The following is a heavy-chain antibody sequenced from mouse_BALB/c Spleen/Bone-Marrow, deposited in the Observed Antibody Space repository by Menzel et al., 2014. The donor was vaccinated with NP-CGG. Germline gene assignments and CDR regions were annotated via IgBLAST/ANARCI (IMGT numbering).Heavy chain of an antibody. CDR2: ISSGGSYT. CDR3: ARQYDYDGAWFAY. CDR1: GFTFSSYA. Sequence: EVKVVESGGGLVKPGGSLKLPCAASGFTFSSYAMSWVRQTPEKRLEWVATISSGGSYTYYPDSVKGRFTISRDNAKNTLYLQMSSLRSEDTAMYYCARQYDYDGAWFAYWGQGTLVTVSA. V-gene: IGHV5-9-3*01. J-gene: IGHJ3*01. D-gene: IGHD2-4*01.